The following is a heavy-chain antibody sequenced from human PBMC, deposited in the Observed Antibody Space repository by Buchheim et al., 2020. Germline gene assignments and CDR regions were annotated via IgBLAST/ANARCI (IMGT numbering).Heavy chain of an antibody. CDR2: INLSGGNM. CDR1: GFSFSDSY. J-gene: IGHJ4*02. CDR3: AREGISGWAKAYDY. Sequence: QVQLVESGGTLVKPGGSLRLSCTASGFSFSDSYMSWIRQAPGKGLEWISYINLSGGNMYYADSVKGRFTVSRDNGKNSLYLQMNSLTTEDTGVYYCAREGISGWAKAYDYWGQGTL. V-gene: IGHV3-11*01. D-gene: IGHD6-19*01.